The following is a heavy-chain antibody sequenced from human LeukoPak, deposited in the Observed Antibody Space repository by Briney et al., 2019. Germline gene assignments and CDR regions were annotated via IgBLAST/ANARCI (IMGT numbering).Heavy chain of an antibody. CDR2: IYYSGST. V-gene: IGHV4-59*01. J-gene: IGHJ4*02. CDR1: GGSIRSYY. Sequence: SETLSLTCTVSGGSIRSYYWSWIRQPPGKGLEWIGYIYYSGSTNYNPSLKSRVTISVDTSKNQFSLKLYSVTAADTAVYYCARADRNWKADYWGQGILVTVSS. D-gene: IGHD1-20*01. CDR3: ARADRNWKADY.